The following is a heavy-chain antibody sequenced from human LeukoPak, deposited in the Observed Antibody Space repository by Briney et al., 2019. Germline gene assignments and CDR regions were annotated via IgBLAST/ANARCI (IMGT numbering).Heavy chain of an antibody. Sequence: PGGSLRLSCAASGFTVSRNYMSWVRQAPGKGLEWVSVIYSADSAYYADSVRGRFTISRDNAKNSLYLQMNSLRDEDTAVYSCATSVIRGQGTLVTVSS. CDR2: IYSADSA. D-gene: IGHD2-21*01. CDR3: ATSVI. CDR1: GFTVSRNY. V-gene: IGHV3-53*01. J-gene: IGHJ4*02.